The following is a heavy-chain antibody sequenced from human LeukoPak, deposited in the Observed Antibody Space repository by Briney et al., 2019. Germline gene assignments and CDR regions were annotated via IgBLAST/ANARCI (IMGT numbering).Heavy chain of an antibody. Sequence: GASVKVSCKASGYTFTSYGISWVRQAPGQGLEWMGRISAYNGNTNYAQKLQGRVTMTTDTSTSTAYMELRSLRSDDTAVYYCARAPQLWYGAYYFDYWGQGTLVTVSS. V-gene: IGHV1-18*01. D-gene: IGHD4/OR15-4a*01. CDR3: ARAPQLWYGAYYFDY. CDR2: ISAYNGNT. J-gene: IGHJ4*02. CDR1: GYTFTSYG.